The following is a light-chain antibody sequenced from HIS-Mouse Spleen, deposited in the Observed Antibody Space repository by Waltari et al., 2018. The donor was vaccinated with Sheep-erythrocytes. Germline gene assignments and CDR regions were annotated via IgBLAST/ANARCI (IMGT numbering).Light chain of an antibody. J-gene: IGLJ1*01. Sequence: QSALTQPASVSGSPGQSITISCTGTSSDVVGYNYVSWYQQHPGKAPKLMIYDVSNRPSGVSNRFSGSKSGNTASLTISGLQAEDEADYYCCSYAGSYNHVFATGTKVTVL. CDR2: DVS. CDR3: CSYAGSYNHV. V-gene: IGLV2-14*03. CDR1: SSDVVGYNY.